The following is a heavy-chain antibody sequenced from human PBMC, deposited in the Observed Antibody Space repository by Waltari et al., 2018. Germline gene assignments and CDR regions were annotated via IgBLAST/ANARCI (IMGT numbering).Heavy chain of an antibody. CDR2: INAGNGNT. D-gene: IGHD5-18*01. Sequence: QVQLVQSGAEVKKPGASVKVSCKASGYTFTSYAMHWVRQAPGQRLEWMGWINAGNGNTKYSQEFQGRVTITRDTSASTAYMELSSLRSEDTAVYYCVRGDTAMQRVWFDPWGQGTLVTVSS. V-gene: IGHV1-3*03. J-gene: IGHJ5*02. CDR1: GYTFTSYA. CDR3: VRGDTAMQRVWFDP.